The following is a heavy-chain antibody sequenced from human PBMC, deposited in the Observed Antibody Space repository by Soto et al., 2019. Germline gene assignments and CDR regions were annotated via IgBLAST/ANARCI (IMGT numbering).Heavy chain of an antibody. D-gene: IGHD2-2*01. J-gene: IGHJ5*02. CDR1: GGTFSSYA. CDR2: IIPIFGTA. Sequence: QVQLVQSGAEVKKPGSSVQVSCKASGGTFSSYAISWVRQAPGQGLEWMGGIIPIFGTANYAQKFQGRVTITADESTSTAYMELSSLRSEDTAVYYCARVTYCSSTSCQSWFDPWGQGTLVTVSS. V-gene: IGHV1-69*01. CDR3: ARVTYCSSTSCQSWFDP.